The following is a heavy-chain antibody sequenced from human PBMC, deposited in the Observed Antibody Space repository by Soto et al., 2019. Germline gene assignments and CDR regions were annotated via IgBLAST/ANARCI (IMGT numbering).Heavy chain of an antibody. CDR2: INPKNGGT. CDR1: GYTFTYLY. CDR3: ARRDSSGSFDF. J-gene: IGHJ4*02. D-gene: IGHD5-18*01. V-gene: IGHV1-2*02. Sequence: QVQLVQSGAETKKPGASARVSCKTPGYTFTYLYIHWVRLAPGQGLEWMGWINPKNGGTSHAQKFQGRVSMSRDTSSNTVYMELNRLTSDDRGVYFCARRDSSGSFDFWVQGTLVTVSS.